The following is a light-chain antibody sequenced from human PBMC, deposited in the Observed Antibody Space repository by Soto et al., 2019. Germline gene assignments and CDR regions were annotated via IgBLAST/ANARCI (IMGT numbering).Light chain of an antibody. V-gene: IGLV2-14*01. CDR2: DVS. CDR3: SSYTSSSIFYV. CDR1: SSDVGGYNY. J-gene: IGLJ1*01. Sequence: QSALTQPASVSGSPGQSITISCTGTSSDVGGYNYVSWYQQHPGKAPKLLIYDVSNRPSGVSNRFSGSKSGNTASLTISGLQAEDEADYYCSSYTSSSIFYVFGTGTKQTVL.